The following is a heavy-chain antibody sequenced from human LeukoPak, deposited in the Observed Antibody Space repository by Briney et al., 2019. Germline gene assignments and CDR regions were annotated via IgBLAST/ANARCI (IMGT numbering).Heavy chain of an antibody. Sequence: SETLSLTCTVSGGSISSSSYYWGWSRQPPGKGLEWIGSIYYSGSTYYNPSLKSRVTISVDTSKNQFSLKLSSVTAADTAVYYCAGHHTAEYYFDYWGQGTLVTVSS. CDR3: AGHHTAEYYFDY. CDR2: IYYSGST. D-gene: IGHD5-18*01. V-gene: IGHV4-39*07. CDR1: GGSISSSSYY. J-gene: IGHJ4*02.